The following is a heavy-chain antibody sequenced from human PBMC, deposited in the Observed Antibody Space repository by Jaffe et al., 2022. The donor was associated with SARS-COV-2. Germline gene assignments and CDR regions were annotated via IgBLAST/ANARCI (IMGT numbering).Heavy chain of an antibody. D-gene: IGHD6-13*01. J-gene: IGHJ4*02. CDR2: IYSGGST. CDR3: ARAKQKFYFDY. CDR1: GFTVSSNY. Sequence: EVQLVESGGGLVQPGGSLRLSCAASGFTVSSNYMSWVRQAPGKGLEWVSVIYSGGSTYYADSVKGRFTISRDNSKNTLYLQMNSLRAEDTAVYYCARAKQKFYFDYWGQGTLVTVSS. V-gene: IGHV3-66*02.